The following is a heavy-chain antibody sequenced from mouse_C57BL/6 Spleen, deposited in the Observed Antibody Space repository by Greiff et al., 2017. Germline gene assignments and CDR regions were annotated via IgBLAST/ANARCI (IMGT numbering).Heavy chain of an antibody. V-gene: IGHV1-15*01. CDR1: GYTFTDYE. J-gene: IGHJ3*01. CDR3: TEGEGFAY. Sequence: QVQLQESGAELVKPGASVTLSCKASGYTFTDYEMHWVKQTPGHGLEWIGAIDPKTGGTAYNQKFKGKAILTVDKSSSTAYMALRRLTSEDSAVYYCTEGEGFAYWGQGTLVTVSA. CDR2: IDPKTGGT.